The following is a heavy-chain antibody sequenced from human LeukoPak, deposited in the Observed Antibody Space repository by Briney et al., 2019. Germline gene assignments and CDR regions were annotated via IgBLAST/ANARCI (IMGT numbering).Heavy chain of an antibody. V-gene: IGHV4-30-2*01. CDR2: IYHSGST. CDR1: GGSINSGGYS. D-gene: IGHD5-12*01. CDR3: ARDRDGYNLGAFDI. J-gene: IGHJ3*02. Sequence: SETLSLTCAVSGGSINSGGYSWSWIRQPPGKGLEWIGYIYHSGSTYYNPSLKSRVTISVDRSKNQFSLKLSSVTAADTAVYYCARDRDGYNLGAFDIWGQGTMVTVSS.